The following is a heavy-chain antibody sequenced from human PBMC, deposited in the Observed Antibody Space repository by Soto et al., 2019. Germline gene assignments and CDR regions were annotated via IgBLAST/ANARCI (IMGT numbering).Heavy chain of an antibody. V-gene: IGHV2-70*01. J-gene: IGHJ6*02. CDR3: ARVQDYYYYYGMDV. Sequence: SDPTRVNPTQTLTLTCTSSGFSLSTSGMCVSWIRQPPGKALEWLALIDWDDDKYYSTSLKTRLTISKDTSKNQVVLTMTNMDPVDTATYYCARVQDYYYYYGMDVWGQGTTVTVSS. CDR1: GFSLSTSGMC. CDR2: IDWDDDK.